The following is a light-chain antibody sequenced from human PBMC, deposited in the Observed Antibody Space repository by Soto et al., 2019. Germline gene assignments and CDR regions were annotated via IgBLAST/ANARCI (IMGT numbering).Light chain of an antibody. V-gene: IGLV2-14*01. CDR2: DVN. CDR1: SSDVGGYKY. J-gene: IGLJ1*01. CDR3: SSYTSSTTYV. Sequence: QSALTQPASVSGSPGQSITISCTGSSSDVGGYKYVSWYQQYSGKAPKLMIYDVNNRPSGVSNRFSGSKSGNTASLTISGLQAEDEDDYYCSSYTSSTTYVFGTGTKLTVL.